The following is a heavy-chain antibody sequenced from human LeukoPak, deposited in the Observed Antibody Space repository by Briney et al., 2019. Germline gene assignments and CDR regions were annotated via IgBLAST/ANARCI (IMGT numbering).Heavy chain of an antibody. V-gene: IGHV3-23*01. CDR1: GITFSSYG. CDR2: ISSTGGTT. D-gene: IGHD4-17*01. Sequence: GGTLRLSCAASGITFSSYGMSWVRQAPGKGLEWVSSISSTGGTTYYADSVKGRFTISRDNSKNTLYLQMNSLRAEDTAVYYCARGHTAVTRHFDFWGQGTLVTVSS. CDR3: ARGHTAVTRHFDF. J-gene: IGHJ4*02.